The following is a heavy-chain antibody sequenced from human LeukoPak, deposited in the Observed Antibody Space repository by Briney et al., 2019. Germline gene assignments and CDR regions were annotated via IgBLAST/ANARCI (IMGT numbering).Heavy chain of an antibody. CDR1: GGSISSGGYY. J-gene: IGHJ4*02. CDR2: IYYSGIT. CDR3: ASTSGYCSSTSCSLDY. Sequence: SETLSLTCTVSGGSISSGGYYWSWIRQHPGKGLEWIGYIYYSGITYYNPSLKSRVTISVDTSKNQFSLKLSSVTAADTAVYYCASTSGYCSSTSCSLDYWGQGTLVTVSS. V-gene: IGHV4-31*03. D-gene: IGHD2-2*01.